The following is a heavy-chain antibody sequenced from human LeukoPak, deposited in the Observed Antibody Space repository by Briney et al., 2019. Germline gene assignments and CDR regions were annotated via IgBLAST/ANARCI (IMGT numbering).Heavy chain of an antibody. J-gene: IGHJ6*03. D-gene: IGHD4-17*01. CDR2: ISAYNGNT. V-gene: IGHV1-18*01. CDR1: GYTFTSYG. CDR3: ARAPPHYGDYVDYYYYNMDA. Sequence: GASVKVSCKASGYTFTSYGISWVRQAPGQGLEWMGWISAYNGNTNYAQKLQGRVTMTTDTSTSTAYMELRSLRSDDTAVYYCARAPPHYGDYVDYYYYNMDAWEKGTTVTVSS.